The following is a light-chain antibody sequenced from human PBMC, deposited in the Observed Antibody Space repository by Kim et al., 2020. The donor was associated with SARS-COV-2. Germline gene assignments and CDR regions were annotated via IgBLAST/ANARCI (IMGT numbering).Light chain of an antibody. CDR2: DVS. Sequence: GPSITNSRSGPRSDFDGYKYVSWYQQHPGQAPQFILYDVSKRPSGVSNRFSGSSSGNTASLTISGLQAGDDADYYCCSYTSSATWVFGGGTQLTVL. CDR3: CSYTSSATWV. J-gene: IGLJ3*02. V-gene: IGLV2-14*03. CDR1: RSDFDGYKY.